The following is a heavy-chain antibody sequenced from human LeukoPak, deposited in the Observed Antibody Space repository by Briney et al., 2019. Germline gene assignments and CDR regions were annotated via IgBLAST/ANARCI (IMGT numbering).Heavy chain of an antibody. Sequence: PGGSLRLSCAASGFSFRDYVLSWVRQAPEKGLEWVSGISGSGGATYYADSVKGRFTISRDNAKNTVYLQMNSLRADDTAVYYCGRGTETGGRVFDSWGQGTLVTVSS. V-gene: IGHV3-23*01. CDR1: GFSFRDYV. J-gene: IGHJ4*02. CDR2: ISGSGGAT. CDR3: GRGTETGGRVFDS. D-gene: IGHD2-8*02.